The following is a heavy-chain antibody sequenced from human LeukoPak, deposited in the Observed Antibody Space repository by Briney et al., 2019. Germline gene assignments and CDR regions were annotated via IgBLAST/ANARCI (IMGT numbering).Heavy chain of an antibody. CDR2: IYYGGDT. J-gene: IGHJ5*02. CDR1: GGSFNSRSYF. Sequence: SETLSLTCTVSGGSFNSRSYFWGWIRQPPGKGLEWIGSIYYGGDTYYNPSLKSRVTISVDTSKNQFSLKLSSVTAADTAVYYCAPLGQLLYTPPKGWFDPWGQGTLVTVSS. CDR3: APLGQLLYTPPKGWFDP. V-gene: IGHV4-39*01. D-gene: IGHD2-2*02.